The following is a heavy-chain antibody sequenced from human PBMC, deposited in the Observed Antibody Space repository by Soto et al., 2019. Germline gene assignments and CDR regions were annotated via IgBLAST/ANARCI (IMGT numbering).Heavy chain of an antibody. CDR1: GGSVSSGSYY. V-gene: IGHV4-61*01. J-gene: IGHJ4*02. Sequence: QEQLQESGPGLVKPSETLSLTCTVSGGSVSSGSYYWSWIRQPPGKGLEWIGYIYYSGSTNYNPSLKSRVTISVDTSKNQFSLKLSSVTAADTAVYYCARRQYCSGGSCYLFDYWGQGTLVTVSS. CDR3: ARRQYCSGGSCYLFDY. D-gene: IGHD2-15*01. CDR2: IYYSGST.